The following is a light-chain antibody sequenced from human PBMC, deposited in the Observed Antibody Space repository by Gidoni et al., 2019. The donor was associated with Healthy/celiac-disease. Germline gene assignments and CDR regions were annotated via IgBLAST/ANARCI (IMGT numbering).Light chain of an antibody. Sequence: QSALTQPPSVSGSPGQSVTISCTGTSSDVGGYNYVSWYQQHPGKAPKLMIYDVSKRPSGVPDRFSGSKSGNTASLTISGLQAEDEADYYCCSYAGSYVVFGGGTKLTVL. CDR2: DVS. J-gene: IGLJ2*01. V-gene: IGLV2-11*01. CDR1: SSDVGGYNY. CDR3: CSYAGSYVV.